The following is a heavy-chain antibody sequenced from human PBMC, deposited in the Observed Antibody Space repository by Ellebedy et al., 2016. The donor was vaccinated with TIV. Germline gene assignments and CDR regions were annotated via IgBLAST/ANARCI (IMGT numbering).Heavy chain of an antibody. D-gene: IGHD3-3*01. V-gene: IGHV3-23*01. CDR2: ISGSGGST. Sequence: PGGSLRLSCAASGVTISNAWMSWVRQAPGKGLEWVSAISGSGGSTYYADSVKGRFTISRDNSKNTLYLQMNSLRAEDTAVYYCARAKGSGYYFFDYWGQGTLVTVSS. CDR3: ARAKGSGYYFFDY. J-gene: IGHJ4*02. CDR1: GVTISNAW.